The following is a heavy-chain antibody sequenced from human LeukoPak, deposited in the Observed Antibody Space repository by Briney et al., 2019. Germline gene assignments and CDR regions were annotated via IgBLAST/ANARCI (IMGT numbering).Heavy chain of an antibody. CDR2: IWYDGSNK. D-gene: IGHD3-22*01. J-gene: IGHJ4*02. CDR3: ARGDSSGESLDY. CDR1: GFTFSSYG. Sequence: GSLRLSCTASGFTFSSYGMHWVRQAPGEGLEWVAVIWYDGSNKYYADSVKGRFTISRDNSKNTLYLQMNSLRAEDTAVYYCARGDSSGESLDYWGQGTLVTVSS. V-gene: IGHV3-33*01.